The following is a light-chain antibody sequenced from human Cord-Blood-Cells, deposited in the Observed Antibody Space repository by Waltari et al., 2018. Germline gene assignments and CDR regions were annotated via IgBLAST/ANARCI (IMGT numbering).Light chain of an antibody. CDR2: EVS. CDR1: SSDVGGYNY. J-gene: IGLJ2*01. CDR3: SSYTSSSTLVV. Sequence: QSALTQPASVSGSPGQSITISCTGTSSDVGGYNYVSWYQQHPGKAPKLMIYEVSNRPSGVSTRFSGSKSGNTASLTISGLQADDEADYYCSSYTSSSTLVVFGGGTKLTVL. V-gene: IGLV2-14*01.